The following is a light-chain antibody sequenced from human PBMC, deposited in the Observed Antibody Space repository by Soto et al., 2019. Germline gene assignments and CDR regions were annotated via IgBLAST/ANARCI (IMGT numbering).Light chain of an antibody. Sequence: EKVLDECRAGLSCSARGTVTHDRRASQSIRTNVAWYQQIPGQAPRLLVYGASTRATGVPARFSGSVSGIELTPTISSLQSEDAALYFRPQYFNWPLTWNFRPGTKVDIK. V-gene: IGKV3-15*01. CDR2: GAS. CDR3: PQYFNWPLTWN. CDR1: QSIRTN. J-gene: IGKJ3*01.